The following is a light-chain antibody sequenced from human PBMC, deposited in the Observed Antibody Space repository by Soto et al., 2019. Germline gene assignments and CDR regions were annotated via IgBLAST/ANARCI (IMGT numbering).Light chain of an antibody. CDR3: QQYNNWPRT. CDR1: QSVSSN. Sequence: EILMTQSPATLSLSPGEIATLSCRASQSVSSNLAWYQQKPGQAPRLLIYGASTRATGIPARFSGSGSGTEFTLTISSLQSEDFAVYYCQQYNNWPRTFGQGTKVDI. V-gene: IGKV3-15*01. CDR2: GAS. J-gene: IGKJ1*01.